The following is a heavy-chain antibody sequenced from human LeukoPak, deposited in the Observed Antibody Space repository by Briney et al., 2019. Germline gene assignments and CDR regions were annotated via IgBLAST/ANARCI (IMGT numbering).Heavy chain of an antibody. CDR3: RVAWPYYFHS. CDR2: IKDDGSEK. CDR1: GFTFNNYW. Sequence: GGSLRLSCAASGFTFNNYWMNWVRQTPGKGLEWVANIKDDGSEKYYLDSVKGRFTISRDNAKNSLYLQMNGLRAEDTAVYCARVAWPYYFHSWGQGTLVTVSS. J-gene: IGHJ4*02. V-gene: IGHV3-7*01.